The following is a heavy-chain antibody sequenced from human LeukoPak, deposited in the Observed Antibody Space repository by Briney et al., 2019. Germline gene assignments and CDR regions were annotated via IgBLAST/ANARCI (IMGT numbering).Heavy chain of an antibody. V-gene: IGHV4-39*07. CDR3: ARGYSSGWYYD. Sequence: SETLSLTCTVSGGSISTSNYYWGWIRQPPGKGLEWIGRIYTSGSTNYNPSLKSRVTMSVDTSKNQFSLKLSSVTAADTAVYYCARGYSSGWYYDWGQGTLVTVSS. CDR2: IYTSGST. D-gene: IGHD6-19*01. CDR1: GGSISTSNYY. J-gene: IGHJ4*02.